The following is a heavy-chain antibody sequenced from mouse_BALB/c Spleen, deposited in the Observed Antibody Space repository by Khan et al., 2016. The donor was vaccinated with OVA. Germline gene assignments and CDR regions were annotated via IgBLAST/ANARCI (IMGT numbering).Heavy chain of an antibody. CDR2: TNPTNGRT. D-gene: IGHD1-1*01. CDR1: GYTFTSYW. J-gene: IGHJ2*01. CDR3: ARIKNIVATYFDY. V-gene: IGHV1S81*02. Sequence: QVQLKQSGAELVKAGASVKMSCKASGYTFTSYWMHWVKPRIGQGLEWFAETNPTNGRTYYNEKFKSKATLTVDKSSSKAYMLLRGPPSEDSAVYYGARIKNIVATYFDYWGQGTTLTVSS.